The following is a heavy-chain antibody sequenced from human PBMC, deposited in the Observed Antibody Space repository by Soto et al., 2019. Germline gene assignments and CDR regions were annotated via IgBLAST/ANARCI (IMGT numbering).Heavy chain of an antibody. Sequence: ASVKVSCNASGYTFTSYGISWVRQPPGKGLEWMGIIYPGNSNTRYSPSFQGRVTISADKSTSTAYLQWSSLKASDTAMYYCARHLVVPAATTNRYYYYYMDVWGKGITVTVSS. CDR1: GYTFTSYG. V-gene: IGHV5-51*01. J-gene: IGHJ6*03. CDR2: IYPGNSNT. CDR3: ARHLVVPAATTNRYYYYYMDV. D-gene: IGHD2-2*01.